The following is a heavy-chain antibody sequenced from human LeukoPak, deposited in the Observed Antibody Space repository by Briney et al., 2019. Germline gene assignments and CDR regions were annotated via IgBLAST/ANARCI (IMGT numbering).Heavy chain of an antibody. CDR1: GFTFSNYW. Sequence: QPGGSLRLSCAASGFTFSNYWMSWVRQAPGKGLKWVANINQDGSEKYYVDSVKGRFTISRDNAKNSLYLQMNSLRAEDTAVYYCASPYYDYWSTYSGYWGQGTLVTVSS. CDR2: INQDGSEK. CDR3: ASPYYDYWSTYSGY. D-gene: IGHD3-3*01. J-gene: IGHJ4*02. V-gene: IGHV3-7*01.